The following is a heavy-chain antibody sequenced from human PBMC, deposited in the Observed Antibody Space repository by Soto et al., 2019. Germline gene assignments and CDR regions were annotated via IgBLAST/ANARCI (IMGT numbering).Heavy chain of an antibody. CDR1: GGSMSSYY. CDR2: IYSSGTH. CDR3: ARVQMATLFFDY. J-gene: IGHJ4*02. Sequence: QVQLQESGPGVVKPSETLSLTCDVSGGSMSSYYWSWVRQPPGKGLEWIGYIYSSGTHNYNPSLGSRLTISIDTSKNQFSLRLSSVTAADTAVYYCARVQMATLFFDYWGQGTLVTVSS. D-gene: IGHD5-12*01. V-gene: IGHV4-59*01.